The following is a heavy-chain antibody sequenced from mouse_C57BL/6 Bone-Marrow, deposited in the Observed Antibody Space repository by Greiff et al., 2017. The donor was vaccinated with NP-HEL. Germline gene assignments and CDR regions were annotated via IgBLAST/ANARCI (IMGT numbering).Heavy chain of an antibody. J-gene: IGHJ2*01. D-gene: IGHD1-3*01. V-gene: IGHV1-82*01. Sequence: QVQLKQSGPELVKPGASVKISCKASGYAFSSSWMNWVKQRPGKGLEWIGRIYPGDGDTNYNGKFKGKATLTADKSSSTAYMQLSSLTSEDSAVYFCARRGTRVYFDYWGQGTTLTVSS. CDR3: ARRGTRVYFDY. CDR2: IYPGDGDT. CDR1: GYAFSSSW.